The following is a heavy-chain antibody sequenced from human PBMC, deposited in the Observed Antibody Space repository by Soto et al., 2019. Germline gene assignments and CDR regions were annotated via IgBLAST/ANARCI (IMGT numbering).Heavy chain of an antibody. CDR1: GFTFSSYA. CDR3: AKARARYYDSSGYSPFDY. CDR2: ISGSGGST. J-gene: IGHJ4*02. V-gene: IGHV3-23*01. D-gene: IGHD3-22*01. Sequence: GGSLRLSCAASGFTFSSYAMSWVRQAPGKGLEWVSAISGSGGSTYYADSVKGRFTISRDNSKNTLYLQMNSLRAEDTAVYYCAKARARYYDSSGYSPFDYWGQVTLVTVSS.